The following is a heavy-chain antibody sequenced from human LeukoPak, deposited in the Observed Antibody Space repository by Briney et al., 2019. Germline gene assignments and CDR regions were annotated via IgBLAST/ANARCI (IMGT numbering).Heavy chain of an antibody. CDR3: ARGYYYDSSGCSWFGP. D-gene: IGHD3-22*01. CDR1: GGTFSSYA. CDR2: IIPIFGTA. Sequence: SVKVSCKASGGTFSSYAISWVRQAPGQGLEWMGGIIPIFGTANYAQKFQGRVTITADESTSTAYMELSSLRSEGTAVYYCARGYYYDSSGCSWFGPWGQGTLVTVSS. V-gene: IGHV1-69*13. J-gene: IGHJ5*02.